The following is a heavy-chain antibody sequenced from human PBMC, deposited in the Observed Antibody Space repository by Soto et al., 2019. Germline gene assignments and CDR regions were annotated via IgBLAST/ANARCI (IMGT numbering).Heavy chain of an antibody. Sequence: GWSLRLSCASSVFTFISYSMNWVRQAPGKGLEWVSSISSSSSYIYYADSVKGRFTISRDNAKNSLYLQMNSLRAEDTAVYYCARRFWQQLSPDWFDPWGQGTLVTVSS. J-gene: IGHJ5*02. V-gene: IGHV3-21*01. D-gene: IGHD6-13*01. CDR1: VFTFISYS. CDR2: ISSSSSYI. CDR3: ARRFWQQLSPDWFDP.